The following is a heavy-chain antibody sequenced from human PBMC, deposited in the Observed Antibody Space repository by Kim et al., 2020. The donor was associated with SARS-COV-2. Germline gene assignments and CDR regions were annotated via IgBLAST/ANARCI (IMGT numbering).Heavy chain of an antibody. J-gene: IGHJ6*03. CDR2: IKNKIDGGTT. CDR1: GFTFSNAW. CDR3: TTPGEQSIYYYYYYM. Sequence: GGSLRLSCAASGFTFSNAWMSWVRQAPGKGLEWVGRIKNKIDGGTTDYAAPVKGRFTISRDDSKNTLYLQMNSLKTEDTAVYYCTTPGEQSIYYYYYYM. D-gene: IGHD7-27*01. V-gene: IGHV3-15*01.